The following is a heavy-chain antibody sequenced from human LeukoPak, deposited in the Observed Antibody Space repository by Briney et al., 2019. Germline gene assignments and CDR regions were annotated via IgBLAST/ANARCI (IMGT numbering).Heavy chain of an antibody. CDR1: GLTFDDYG. Sequence: PGGSLRLSCAASGLTFDDYGLSWVRQAPGKGLEWVAGRNWNGGSTGSADSVKGRFTISRDNAKTSLYLQMNSLRAEDTALYYCASLGPYYGSGSYYVIHWGQGTLVTVSS. J-gene: IGHJ4*02. CDR2: RNWNGGST. D-gene: IGHD3-10*01. V-gene: IGHV3-20*04. CDR3: ASLGPYYGSGSYYVIH.